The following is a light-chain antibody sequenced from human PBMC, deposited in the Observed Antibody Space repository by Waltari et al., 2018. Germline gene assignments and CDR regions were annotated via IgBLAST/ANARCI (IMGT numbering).Light chain of an antibody. CDR1: QLGDKY. V-gene: IGLV3-1*01. J-gene: IGLJ1*01. CDR2: QDR. CDR3: QAWDNSMGV. Sequence: SYELTQPPSVSVSPGQAANITCSGDQLGDKYACWYQQKPGQSPVLVIYQDRTRPSGIPERFSGSNSGNTATLTISGTQAMDEADYYCQAWDNSMGVFGTGTKVTVL.